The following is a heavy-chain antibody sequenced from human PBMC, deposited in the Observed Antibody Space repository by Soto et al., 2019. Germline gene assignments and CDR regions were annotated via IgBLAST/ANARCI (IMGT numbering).Heavy chain of an antibody. Sequence: PSETLSLTCTVSGGCISSGNYYWSWIRQPPGKGLEWIGFISYSGSTYYSTSLKSRVTISVDTSKSQFSLNLSFVTAADTSVYYCATMGTPATGLYFFDYWGQGSLVTVSS. J-gene: IGHJ4*02. D-gene: IGHD2-15*01. CDR3: ATMGTPATGLYFFDY. CDR1: GGCISSGNYY. CDR2: ISYSGST. V-gene: IGHV4-30-4*01.